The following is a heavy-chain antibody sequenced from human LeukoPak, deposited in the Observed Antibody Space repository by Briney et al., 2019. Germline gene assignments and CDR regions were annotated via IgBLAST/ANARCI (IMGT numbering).Heavy chain of an antibody. CDR2: ISSSGST. V-gene: IGHV4-4*07. D-gene: IGHD3-22*01. J-gene: IGHJ3*02. CDR3: ARGPYSYDSSGAFDI. CDR1: GGSIRSYY. Sequence: SETLSLTCTVSGGSIRSYYWNWIRQPAGKGLEWIGRISSSGSTNYNPSLKSRVTISVDTSKNQFSLKLSSVTAADTAVYFCARGPYSYDSSGAFDIWGQGTMVTVSS.